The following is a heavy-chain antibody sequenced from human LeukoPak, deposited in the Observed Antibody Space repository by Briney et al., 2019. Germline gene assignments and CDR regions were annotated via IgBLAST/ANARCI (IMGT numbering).Heavy chain of an antibody. J-gene: IGHJ4*02. CDR1: GFTFDDYG. V-gene: IGHV3-20*04. CDR3: AKGKVVTGIDY. D-gene: IGHD2-21*02. CDR2: INWNGGST. Sequence: GGSLRLSCAASGFTFDDYGMSWVRQAPGKGLEWVSGINWNGGSTGYADSVKGRFTISRDNSKNTLFLQMNSLRAEDTAVYYCAKGKVVTGIDYWGQGTLVTVSS.